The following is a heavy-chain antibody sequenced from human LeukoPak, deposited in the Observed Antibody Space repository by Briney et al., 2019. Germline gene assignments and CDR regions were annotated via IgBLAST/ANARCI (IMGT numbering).Heavy chain of an antibody. CDR1: GGSITSYY. J-gene: IGHJ4*02. Sequence: SETLSLTCIVSGGSITSYYWSWIRQPVGKRLEWIGHIYTSGSTNYNPSLKSRVTMSVDTSKNQFSLKLSSVTAADTAVYYCARSDSSTFPLDYWGQGTLVTVSS. CDR2: IYTSGST. D-gene: IGHD6-6*01. V-gene: IGHV4-4*07. CDR3: ARSDSSTFPLDY.